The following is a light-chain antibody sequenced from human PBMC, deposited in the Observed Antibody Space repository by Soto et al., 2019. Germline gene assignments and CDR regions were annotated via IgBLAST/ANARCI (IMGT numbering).Light chain of an antibody. Sequence: QSVLTQPASVSGSPGQAITISCTGTSSDVGSYNYVCWYRQHPGKAPKLMIYEVSNRPSGFSNRFSGSKSGNTASLTLSGLQAEDEADYYCGSYTASDTWVFGGGTKVTVL. CDR3: GSYTASDTWV. J-gene: IGLJ3*02. CDR1: SSDVGSYNY. V-gene: IGLV2-14*01. CDR2: EVS.